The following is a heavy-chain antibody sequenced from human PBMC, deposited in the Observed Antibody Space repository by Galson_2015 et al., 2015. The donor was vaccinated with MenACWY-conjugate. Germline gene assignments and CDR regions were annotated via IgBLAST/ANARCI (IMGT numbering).Heavy chain of an antibody. J-gene: IGHJ4*02. V-gene: IGHV4-61*08. Sequence: SEPLSLTCSVSGGSITITDDYWMWIRQPPGKGLEWIGYISYSGSTKYNPSLKSRVTISVDTSRHQLSLRLTSVTAADTALYYCARDNTATVIDYGTDVWGQGTLVTVSS. CDR1: GGSITITDDY. CDR3: ARDNTATVIDYGTDV. D-gene: IGHD4-17*01. CDR2: ISYSGST.